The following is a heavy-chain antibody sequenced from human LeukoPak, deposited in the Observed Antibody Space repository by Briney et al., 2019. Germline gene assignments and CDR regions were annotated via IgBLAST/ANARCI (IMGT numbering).Heavy chain of an antibody. CDR3: ARDAQRGVDYSNSLLY. V-gene: IGHV3-33*01. Sequence: GGSLRLSCAAAGFTFSHYGMHWVRQAPGKGLEWVAVIWSDGTNTYYAASVKGRFTISRDDSDKTVYLQMNSLRPEDTGVYYCARDAQRGVDYSNSLLYWGQGTPVAVST. D-gene: IGHD4-11*01. CDR2: IWSDGTNT. CDR1: GFTFSHYG. J-gene: IGHJ4*02.